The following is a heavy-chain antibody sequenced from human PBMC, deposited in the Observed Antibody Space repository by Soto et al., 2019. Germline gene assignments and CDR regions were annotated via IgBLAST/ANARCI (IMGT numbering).Heavy chain of an antibody. V-gene: IGHV3-15*01. Sequence: EVQLVESGGDLVKPGGSLRVSCAASGFTFSNAWMSWVRQAPGKGLEWVGRIKNKADGGTTDYAAPVKGRFTISRDDSKNTLYLQMNSLKTEDTAMYYCTTDDPINRYWGQGTLVTVSS. CDR1: GFTFSNAW. CDR3: TTDDPINRY. CDR2: IKNKADGGTT. J-gene: IGHJ4*02.